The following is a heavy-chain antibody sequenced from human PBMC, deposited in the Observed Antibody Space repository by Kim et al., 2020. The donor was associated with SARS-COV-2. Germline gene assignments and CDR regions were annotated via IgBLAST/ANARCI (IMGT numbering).Heavy chain of an antibody. D-gene: IGHD3-10*01. CDR1: GGSFSGYY. J-gene: IGHJ5*02. Sequence: SETLSLTCAVYGGSFSGYYWSWIRQPPGKGLEWIGEINHSGSTNYNPSLKRRVTITVDTSKNQFSLKLNTVTAADSAVYYCARGPVLLGFRPHWFDPWGPGTLVTVSS. CDR3: ARGPVLLGFRPHWFDP. V-gene: IGHV4-34*01. CDR2: INHSGST.